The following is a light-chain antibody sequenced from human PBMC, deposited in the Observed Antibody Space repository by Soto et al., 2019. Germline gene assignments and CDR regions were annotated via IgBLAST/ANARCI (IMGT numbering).Light chain of an antibody. J-gene: IGLJ2*01. CDR2: GVS. CDR1: SSDIGGYNY. CDR3: SSYKTSSTVVV. Sequence: QSALTQPASVSGSPGQSITISCTGTSSDIGGYNYVSWYQQYPGKAPKLMIFGVSDRPSGVSNRFSASKSATTASLTSSGLQAEDAADYYCSSYKTSSTVVVFAGGTKLT. V-gene: IGLV2-14*01.